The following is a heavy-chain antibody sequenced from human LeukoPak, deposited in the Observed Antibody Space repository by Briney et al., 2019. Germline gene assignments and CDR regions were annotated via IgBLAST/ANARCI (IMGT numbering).Heavy chain of an antibody. V-gene: IGHV1-2*02. CDR1: GYTFTGYY. Sequence: ASVKVSCKASGYTFTGYYMHWVRQAPGQGLEWMGWINPNSGGTNYAQKFQGRVTMTRDTSISTAYMELSRLRSDDTAVYYCARVIAGRYYYDSSEDYWGQGTLVTVSS. D-gene: IGHD3-22*01. CDR3: ARVIAGRYYYDSSEDY. J-gene: IGHJ4*02. CDR2: INPNSGGT.